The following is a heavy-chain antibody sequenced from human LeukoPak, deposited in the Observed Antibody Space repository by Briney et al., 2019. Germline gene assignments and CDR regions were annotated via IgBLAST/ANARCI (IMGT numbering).Heavy chain of an antibody. Sequence: GESLKISCQGSGYRFSNHWIGWVRQKPGKGLEWMGLIFPDDSDTKYGPSLQGQVTFSVDKHINPAYLQWSSLKASDTAIYYCAKLSGIMTAAAPWGQGTMVIVSS. CDR3: AKLSGIMTAAAP. J-gene: IGHJ5*02. V-gene: IGHV5-51*01. CDR1: GYRFSNHW. CDR2: IFPDDSDT. D-gene: IGHD1-14*01.